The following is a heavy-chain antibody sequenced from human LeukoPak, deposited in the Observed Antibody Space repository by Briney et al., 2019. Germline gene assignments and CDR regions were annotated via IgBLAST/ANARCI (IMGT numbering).Heavy chain of an antibody. V-gene: IGHV3-23*01. CDR2: ISGSGGST. CDR1: GFTHSSHA. D-gene: IGHD3-22*01. CDR3: AKDAYYYDSSGYYYEGAFDI. Sequence: GGSLRLSCAASGFTHSSHAMSWLRQSQGKGLEWVSAISGSGGSTYYAGSAKGRFTISRDNSKNTLNLQMTSLRAEDTAVYYCAKDAYYYDSSGYYYEGAFDIWGQGTMVTVSS. J-gene: IGHJ3*02.